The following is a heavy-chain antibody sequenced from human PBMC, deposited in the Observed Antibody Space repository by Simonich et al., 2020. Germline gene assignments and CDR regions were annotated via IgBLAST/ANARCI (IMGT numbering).Heavy chain of an antibody. V-gene: IGHV3-7*01. CDR1: GFTFSSYW. CDR3: ARDREVYGSGSYYNY. J-gene: IGHJ4*02. CDR2: IKQDGSEK. Sequence: EVQLVESGGGLVQPGGSLRLSCAASGFTFSSYWMSWVRQAPGKGLEWGPNIKQDGSEKYYVDSVKGRFTISRDNAKNSLYLQMNSLRAEDTAVYYCARDREVYGSGSYYNYWGQGTLVTVSS. D-gene: IGHD3-10*01.